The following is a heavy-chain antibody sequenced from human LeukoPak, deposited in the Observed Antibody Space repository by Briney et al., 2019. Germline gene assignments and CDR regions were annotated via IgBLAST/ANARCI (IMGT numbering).Heavy chain of an antibody. CDR2: INPSSGGT. V-gene: IGHV1-2*04. CDR1: GYTFTAYY. J-gene: IGHJ4*02. Sequence: ASVKVSCKASGYTFTAYYLHWVRQARGQGLEWMGWINPSSGGTNYAQKFKGWVTLTRDTSINTTYMELSRLASDVTAVYFCARGTPGSYLGYWGQGTLATVSS. CDR3: ARGTPGSYLGY. D-gene: IGHD3-16*02.